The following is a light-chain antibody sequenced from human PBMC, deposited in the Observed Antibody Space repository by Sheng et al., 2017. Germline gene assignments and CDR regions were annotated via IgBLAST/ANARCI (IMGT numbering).Light chain of an antibody. CDR2: DAS. J-gene: IGKJ3*01. CDR3: QQTDRLPFT. Sequence: QMTQSPSALSASVGDSVTIACQASEDITNYLNWYQQKPGEAPKLLIYDASTLEDGVPSRFSVGGSGTDFTFTVSSLQPEDIATYYCQQTDRLPFTFGPGTTVDLK. CDR1: EDITNY. V-gene: IGKV1-33*01.